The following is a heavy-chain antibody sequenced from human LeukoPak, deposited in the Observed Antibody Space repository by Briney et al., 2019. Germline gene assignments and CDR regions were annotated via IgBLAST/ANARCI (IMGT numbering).Heavy chain of an antibody. CDR2: INAGNGDT. CDR1: GYTFTNYP. Sequence: GASVKVSCKASGYTFTNYPMHWVRQAPGQRLEWMGWINAGNGDTEYSQMFQGRVTFTRDTSASTAYMELSSLRSEDTAVYYCARKDYYASGSYFFDYWGQGTLVTVSS. CDR3: ARKDYYASGSYFFDY. V-gene: IGHV1-3*01. J-gene: IGHJ4*02. D-gene: IGHD3-10*01.